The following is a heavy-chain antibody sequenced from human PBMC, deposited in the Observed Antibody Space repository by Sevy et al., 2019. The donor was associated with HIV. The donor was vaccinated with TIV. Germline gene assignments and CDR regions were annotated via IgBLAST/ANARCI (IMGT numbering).Heavy chain of an antibody. V-gene: IGHV5-51*01. CDR2: ISPGDSDI. CDR1: GYSCTSDW. Sequence: GESLKISCKGSGYSCTSDWIGWVRQMPGKGLEWMGIISPGDSDIRYSPSFQGQVTISADKSISTAYLQWSSLKASDTAMYYCARRSYSYGYLYGMDVWGQGTTVTVSS. CDR3: ARRSYSYGYLYGMDV. D-gene: IGHD5-18*01. J-gene: IGHJ6*02.